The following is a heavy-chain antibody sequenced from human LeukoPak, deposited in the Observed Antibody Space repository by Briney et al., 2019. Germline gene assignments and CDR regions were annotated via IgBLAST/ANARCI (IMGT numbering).Heavy chain of an antibody. Sequence: SETLSLTCALYLGSFSGYYWSWLRQPPGKGLEWIGEINHSGSTNYNPSLTSRVPISVDTSKNQFSLTLSSVTAADTAVYYCARVGTGGYYYYYMDVWGKGTTVTVPS. J-gene: IGHJ6*03. V-gene: IGHV4-34*01. D-gene: IGHD2-8*02. CDR2: INHSGST. CDR1: LGSFSGYY. CDR3: ARVGTGGYYYYYMDV.